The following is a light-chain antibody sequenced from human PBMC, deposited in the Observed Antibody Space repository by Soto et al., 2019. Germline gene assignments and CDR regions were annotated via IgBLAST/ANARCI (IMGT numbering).Light chain of an antibody. Sequence: DIVMTQSPLSLRVTRGEPASISCRSSHSLLHSNGYNYMDWYLQKPGQSPQLLIYLGSNRASGVPDRFSGSGSGTDFTLKISRVKAEDVGVYYCMQPLQSWTFGQGTKVDIK. J-gene: IGKJ1*01. CDR3: MQPLQSWT. CDR1: HSLLHSNGYNY. V-gene: IGKV2-28*01. CDR2: LGS.